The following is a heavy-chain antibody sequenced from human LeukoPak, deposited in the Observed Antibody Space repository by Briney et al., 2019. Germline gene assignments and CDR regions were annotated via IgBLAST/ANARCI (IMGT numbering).Heavy chain of an antibody. CDR3: ATWGYSSGWYLFDY. D-gene: IGHD6-19*01. V-gene: IGHV1-3*01. Sequence: ASVKVSCKASGYTFTSYAMHWVRQAPGQRLEWMGWINAGNGNTKYSQKFQGRVTITGDTSASTAYMELSSLRSEDTAVYYCATWGYSSGWYLFDYWGQGTLVTVSS. CDR2: INAGNGNT. CDR1: GYTFTSYA. J-gene: IGHJ4*02.